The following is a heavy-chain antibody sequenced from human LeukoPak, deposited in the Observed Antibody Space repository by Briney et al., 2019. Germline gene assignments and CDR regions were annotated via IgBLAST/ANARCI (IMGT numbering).Heavy chain of an antibody. D-gene: IGHD3-22*01. CDR2: IFESGST. CDR3: ARAARLSMIVVVTPFDY. V-gene: IGHV4-30-2*01. CDR1: GDSISRGGYS. Sequence: PSETLSLTCDVSGDSISRGGYSWNWIRQPPGKGLEWIGYIFESGSTYYNPSLKGRVTISLDRSRNQFSLRLSSVTAADTAVYYCARAARLSMIVVVTPFDYWGQGTLVTVSS. J-gene: IGHJ4*02.